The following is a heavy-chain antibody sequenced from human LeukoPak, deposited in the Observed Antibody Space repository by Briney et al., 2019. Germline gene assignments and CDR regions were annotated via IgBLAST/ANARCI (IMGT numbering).Heavy chain of an antibody. D-gene: IGHD3-22*01. CDR1: GFTFSRFW. CDR2: INTDGSIT. V-gene: IGHV3-74*01. Sequence: GGSLRLSCAASGFTFSRFWMHWVRQAPGKGLVWVSRINTDGSITSYADSVKGRFTISRDNAKNTLYLQMNSLRAEDTAVYYCAREVSSGYSDNAYWGQGTLVTVSS. J-gene: IGHJ4*02. CDR3: AREVSSGYSDNAY.